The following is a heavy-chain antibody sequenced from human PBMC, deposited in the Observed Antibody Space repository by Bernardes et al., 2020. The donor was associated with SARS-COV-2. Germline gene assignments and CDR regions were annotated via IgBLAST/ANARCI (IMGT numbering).Heavy chain of an antibody. CDR3: ARCSPGRGRITFDP. D-gene: IGHD2-15*01. J-gene: IGHJ5*02. CDR2: IYYSGST. CDR1: GGSISSSSYY. Sequence: SETLSLTCTVSGGSISSSSYYWGWIRQPPGKGLEWIGSIYYSGSTYYNPSLKSRVTISVDTSKNQFSLKLSSVTAADTAVYYCARCSPGRGRITFDPWGQGTQVTVSS. V-gene: IGHV4-39*01.